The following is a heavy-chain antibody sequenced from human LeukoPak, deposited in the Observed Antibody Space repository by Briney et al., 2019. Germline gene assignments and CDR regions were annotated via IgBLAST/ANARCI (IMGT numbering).Heavy chain of an antibody. CDR1: GFTFSDYY. D-gene: IGHD3-22*01. J-gene: IGHJ4*02. V-gene: IGHV3-11*01. CDR3: ARDRLGDYDHSGYYDK. CDR2: ICDSGRTL. Sequence: KPGGSLRLSCAPSGFTFSDYYMSWLRQAPGKGLDWVAYICDSGRTLYYADSVKGRFTISRDNAKNSVYLQMNNLRAEDTAVYYCARDRLGDYDHSGYYDKWGQGTLVTVSS.